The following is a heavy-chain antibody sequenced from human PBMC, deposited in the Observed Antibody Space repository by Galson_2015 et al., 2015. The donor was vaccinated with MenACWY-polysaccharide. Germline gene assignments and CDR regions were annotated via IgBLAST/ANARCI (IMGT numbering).Heavy chain of an antibody. CDR2: VSGSGAST. J-gene: IGHJ4*02. D-gene: IGHD3-22*01. Sequence: SLRLSCATSGFTFSSYIMSWVRQTPGKGLEWVSGVSGSGASTYYADSVKGRFTISRDNSKNTLYLQMNSLTAADTAIYYCAKDQDSYYDSSGYGASFDYWGQGTLVTVSS. CDR3: AKDQDSYYDSSGYGASFDY. V-gene: IGHV3-23*01. CDR1: GFTFSSYI.